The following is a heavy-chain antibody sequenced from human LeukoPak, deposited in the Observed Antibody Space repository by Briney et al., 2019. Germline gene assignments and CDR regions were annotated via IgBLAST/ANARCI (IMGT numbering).Heavy chain of an antibody. CDR3: ARESGSVTSEVDFDY. J-gene: IGHJ4*02. V-gene: IGHV3-7*01. CDR2: IRQDGSQK. D-gene: IGHD4-17*01. Sequence: GGSLRLSCAGSGFTFSSYGMTWVRQAPGKGLEWVATIRQDGSQKYYVDSVKGRFTISRDNAKNSLYLQMNSLRAEDTAVYYCARESGSVTSEVDFDYWGQGTLVTVSS. CDR1: GFTFSSYG.